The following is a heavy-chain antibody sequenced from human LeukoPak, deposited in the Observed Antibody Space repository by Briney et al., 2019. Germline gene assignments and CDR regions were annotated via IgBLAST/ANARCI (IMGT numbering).Heavy chain of an antibody. D-gene: IGHD3-10*01. Sequence: GGSLRLSCAASGFTFSSYAMSWVRQAPGKGLEWVSGISGSGIRTYYADSVKGRFTISRDNSKNTLYLQMNSLRAEDTAIYYCAKDTTLMGTSVIRGVVLDYWGQGTLVTFSS. CDR1: GFTFSSYA. J-gene: IGHJ4*02. V-gene: IGHV3-23*01. CDR3: AKDTTLMGTSVIRGVVLDY. CDR2: ISGSGIRT.